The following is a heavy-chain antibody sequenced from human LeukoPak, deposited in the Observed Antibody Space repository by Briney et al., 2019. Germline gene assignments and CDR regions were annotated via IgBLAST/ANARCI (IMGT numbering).Heavy chain of an antibody. CDR1: GFTFTSHP. Sequence: GGSLRLSCAASGFTFTSHPMNWVRQAPGKGLEWVSAISVNGDTTYHADSVKGRFTISRDNSKNTVFLQMNSLRVDDTAVYYCAKDDGYRYDNGGWFDYWGQGTLVTVSS. CDR3: AKDDGYRYDNGGWFDY. D-gene: IGHD5-18*01. V-gene: IGHV3-23*01. J-gene: IGHJ4*02. CDR2: ISVNGDTT.